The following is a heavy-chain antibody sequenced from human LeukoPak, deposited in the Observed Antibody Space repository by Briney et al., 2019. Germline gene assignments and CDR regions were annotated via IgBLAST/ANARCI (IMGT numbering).Heavy chain of an antibody. J-gene: IGHJ4*02. V-gene: IGHV4-59*01. CDR3: ARGWNYVEYYFDY. CDR1: GGSISSYY. CDR2: IYYSGST. D-gene: IGHD1-7*01. Sequence: SETLSLTCTVSGGSISSYYWSWIRHPPGKGLEWIGYIYYSGSTNYNPSLKSRVTISVDTSKNQFSLKLSSVTAADTAVYYCARGWNYVEYYFDYWGQGTLVTVSS.